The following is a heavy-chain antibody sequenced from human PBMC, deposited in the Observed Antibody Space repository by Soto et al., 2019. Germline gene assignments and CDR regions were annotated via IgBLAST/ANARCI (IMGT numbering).Heavy chain of an antibody. Sequence: QVQLQESGPGLVKPSQTLSLTCTVSGGSISSGGYYWSWIRQHPGKGLEWIGYIYYSGSTYYNPSLKSRVTISVDTSKHQFSLKLSSVTAADTAVYYCAREGLVGNWFDPWGQGTLVTVSS. D-gene: IGHD6-6*01. J-gene: IGHJ5*02. CDR2: IYYSGST. CDR1: GGSISSGGYY. CDR3: AREGLVGNWFDP. V-gene: IGHV4-31*03.